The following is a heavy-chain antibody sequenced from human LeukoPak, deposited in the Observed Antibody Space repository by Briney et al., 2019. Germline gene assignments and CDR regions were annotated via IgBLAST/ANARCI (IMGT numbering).Heavy chain of an antibody. J-gene: IGHJ4*02. CDR1: GFSFSGHW. V-gene: IGHV3-74*01. D-gene: IGHD6-6*01. CDR3: ARGPNSNWSGLDF. Sequence: GGSLRLSCTASGFSFSGHWMHWARQLPRKGLVWVSRISPTGSTTSYADSVKGRFTVSRDNAKNTLYLQVNNLRAEDTAVYYCARGPNSNWSGLDFWGQGTLLTVSS. CDR2: ISPTGSTT.